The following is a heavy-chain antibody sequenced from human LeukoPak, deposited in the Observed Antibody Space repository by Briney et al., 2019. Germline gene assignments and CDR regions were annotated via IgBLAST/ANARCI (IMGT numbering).Heavy chain of an antibody. CDR2: ISSSGSTI. CDR1: GFTFSSYE. V-gene: IGHV3-48*03. D-gene: IGHD5-18*01. CDR3: ARDWEVDTAMVTDDAFDI. Sequence: GGSLRLSCAASGFTFSSYEMNWVRQAPGKGLEWVSYISSSGSTIYYADSVKGRFTISRDNAKNSLYLQMNSLRAEDTAVYYCARDWEVDTAMVTDDAFDIWGQGTMVTVSS. J-gene: IGHJ3*02.